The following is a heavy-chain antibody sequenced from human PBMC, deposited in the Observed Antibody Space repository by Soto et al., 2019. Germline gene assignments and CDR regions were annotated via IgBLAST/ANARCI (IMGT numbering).Heavy chain of an antibody. Sequence: GGSLRLSCAASGFTFSSYSMNWVRQAPGKGLEWVSSISSSSSYIYYADSVKGRFTISRDNAKNSLYLQMNSLRAEDTAVYYCARGVRSSSAGGFDPWVQGTLVTVSS. CDR3: ARGVRSSSAGGFDP. D-gene: IGHD6-6*01. V-gene: IGHV3-21*01. CDR2: ISSSSSYI. J-gene: IGHJ5*02. CDR1: GFTFSSYS.